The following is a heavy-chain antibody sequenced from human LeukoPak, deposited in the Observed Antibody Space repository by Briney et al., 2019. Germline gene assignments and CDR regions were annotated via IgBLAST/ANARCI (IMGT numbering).Heavy chain of an antibody. Sequence: SETLSLTCTFSGNSIRIDYWSWIRQPPGKGLEWLGHDYNSGSTHYNPSLKSRVTISADTSKNQFSLTLTSVTAADTAVYYCARSGGTWSYNYWGQGTLVTVSS. CDR2: DYNSGST. V-gene: IGHV4-59*01. D-gene: IGHD1-26*01. CDR1: GNSIRIDY. J-gene: IGHJ4*02. CDR3: ARSGGTWSYNY.